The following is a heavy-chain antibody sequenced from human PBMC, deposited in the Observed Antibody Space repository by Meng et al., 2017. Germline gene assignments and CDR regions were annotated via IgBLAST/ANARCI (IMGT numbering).Heavy chain of an antibody. Sequence: GQLVEPGGGLIPPVGSLRLSCAASGLTVSSHYMSWVRQAPGKGLEWVSVIYSGGSKYYADSVKGRFTISRDNYKNTLYLQMNSLRAEDTAVYYCARDYGDHLGFDYWGQGTLVTVSS. CDR2: IYSGGSK. J-gene: IGHJ4*02. V-gene: IGHV3-53*01. CDR1: GLTVSSHY. CDR3: ARDYGDHLGFDY. D-gene: IGHD4-17*01.